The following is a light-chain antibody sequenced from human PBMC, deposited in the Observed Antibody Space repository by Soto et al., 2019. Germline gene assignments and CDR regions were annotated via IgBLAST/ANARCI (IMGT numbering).Light chain of an antibody. CDR1: SSDVGGYKY. CDR3: CSYVDTDTWV. J-gene: IGLJ3*02. Sequence: QSVLTQPRSVSGSPGQSVTMSCTGTSSDVGGYKYVSWYQQYPGKAPKLMISGVSERPSGVPDRFSGSKSGNTASLTISGLQAEDEADYYCCSYVDTDTWVFGGGTKVTVL. CDR2: GVS. V-gene: IGLV2-11*01.